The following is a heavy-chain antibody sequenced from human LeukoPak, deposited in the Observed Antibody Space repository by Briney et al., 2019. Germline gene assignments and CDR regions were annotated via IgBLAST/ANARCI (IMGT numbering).Heavy chain of an antibody. Sequence: ASVKVSCKASGYTFTSYDINWVRQATGQGLEWMGWMNPNSSNTGYAQKFQGRVTMTRNTSISTAYMELSSLRSEDTAVYYCATYGSGSYKHGMDVWGQGTTVTVSS. CDR3: ATYGSGSYKHGMDV. CDR2: MNPNSSNT. CDR1: GYTFTSYD. D-gene: IGHD3-10*01. J-gene: IGHJ6*02. V-gene: IGHV1-8*01.